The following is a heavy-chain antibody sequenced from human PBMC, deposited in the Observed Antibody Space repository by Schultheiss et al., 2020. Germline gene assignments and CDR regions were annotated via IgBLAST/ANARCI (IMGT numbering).Heavy chain of an antibody. CDR3: AADLHYYDSSGYYSDAFDI. Sequence: SVKVSCKASGFTFTSSAVQWVRQARGQRLEWIGWIVVGSGNTNYAQKFQERVTITRDMSTSTAYMELSSLRSEDTAVYYCAADLHYYDSSGYYSDAFDIWGQGTMVTVSS. D-gene: IGHD3-22*01. CDR1: GFTFTSSA. V-gene: IGHV1-58*01. CDR2: IVVGSGNT. J-gene: IGHJ3*02.